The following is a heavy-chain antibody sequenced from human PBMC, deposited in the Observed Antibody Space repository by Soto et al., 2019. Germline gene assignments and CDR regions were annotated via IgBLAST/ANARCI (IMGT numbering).Heavy chain of an antibody. V-gene: IGHV3-23*01. J-gene: IGHJ5*02. D-gene: IGHD3-22*01. Sequence: EVQLLDSGGGLVQPGGSLRLSCAASGFTFNTYAMTWVRQAPGKGLEWVSFISDSGGYTNYADSVKGRFTVSRDNSKNTMYPQMNRLRAEDTAVYYCVKIHLPIDSSGAYRYGESWGQGTLVTVSS. CDR2: ISDSGGYT. CDR3: VKIHLPIDSSGAYRYGES. CDR1: GFTFNTYA.